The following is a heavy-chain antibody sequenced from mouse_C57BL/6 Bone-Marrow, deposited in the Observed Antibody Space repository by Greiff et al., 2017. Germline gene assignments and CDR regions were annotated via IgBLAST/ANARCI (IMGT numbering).Heavy chain of an antibody. J-gene: IGHJ4*01. Sequence: QVQLQQSGAELARPGASVKLSCKASGYTFTSYGISWVKQRTGQGLEWIGNINPSNGGTNYNEKFKSKATLTVDKSSSTAYMQLSSLTSEDSAVYYCARGRFITTVVADYAMDYWGQGTSVTVSS. CDR1: GYTFTSYG. D-gene: IGHD1-1*01. CDR2: INPSNGGT. V-gene: IGHV1-81*01. CDR3: ARGRFITTVVADYAMDY.